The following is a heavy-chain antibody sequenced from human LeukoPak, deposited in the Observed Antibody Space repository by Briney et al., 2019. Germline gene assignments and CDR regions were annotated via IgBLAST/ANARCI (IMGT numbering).Heavy chain of an antibody. J-gene: IGHJ4*02. D-gene: IGHD3-10*01. V-gene: IGHV3-21*01. CDR2: ISSRSTYI. CDR3: AARGSYGSGSYPIDY. Sequence: GGSLRLSCAASGFTFSSYSMNWVRQAPGKGLEWVSSISSRSTYIYYADSLKGRFTISRDNAKNSLYLQMNSLRAEDTAVYYCAARGSYGSGSYPIDYWGQGTLVTVSS. CDR1: GFTFSSYS.